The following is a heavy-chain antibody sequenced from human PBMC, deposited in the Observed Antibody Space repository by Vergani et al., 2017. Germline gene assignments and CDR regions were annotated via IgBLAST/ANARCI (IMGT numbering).Heavy chain of an antibody. CDR3: ARDPLYSTTWPFLLLDMDV. Sequence: QVQLQESGPGLVRPSQTLSLTCTVSGGSISSGRYYWSWFRQPAGKGLEWIGRFYPGGGARYTPSLKSRFTISVDTSKNQFSLQLGSVTAADTAVYYCARDPLYSTTWPFLLLDMDVWGQGTTVTVSS. V-gene: IGHV4-61*02. CDR1: GGSISSGRYY. J-gene: IGHJ6*02. D-gene: IGHD6-13*01. CDR2: FYPGGGA.